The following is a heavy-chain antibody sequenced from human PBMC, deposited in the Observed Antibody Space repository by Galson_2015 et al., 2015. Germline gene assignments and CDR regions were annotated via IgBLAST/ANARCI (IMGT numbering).Heavy chain of an antibody. D-gene: IGHD6-13*01. Sequence: SVKVSCKASGYAFSGYFIHWVRQAPGQGLEWMGRINPNSGKTNSTKRFQGRIALTRHTSITTVYMELRSLRSDDTAVYYCVRGRQHLDYWGQGALVTVSS. CDR3: VRGRQHLDY. CDR2: INPNSGKT. V-gene: IGHV1-2*06. CDR1: GYAFSGYF. J-gene: IGHJ4*02.